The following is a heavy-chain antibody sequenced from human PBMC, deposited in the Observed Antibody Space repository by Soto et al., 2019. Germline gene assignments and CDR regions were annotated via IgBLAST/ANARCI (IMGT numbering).Heavy chain of an antibody. CDR1: GDSVSSNSAA. V-gene: IGHV6-1*01. CDR3: ARDGRILWQDQPTYGMDV. CDR2: TYYRSKWYN. D-gene: IGHD2-2*01. J-gene: IGHJ6*02. Sequence: PSQTLSLTCAISGDSVSSNSAAWNWISQSPSRGLEWLGRTYYRSKWYNDYAVSVKSRITINPDTSKNQFSLQLNSVTPEDTAVYSCARDGRILWQDQPTYGMDVCGQGTTVTVSS.